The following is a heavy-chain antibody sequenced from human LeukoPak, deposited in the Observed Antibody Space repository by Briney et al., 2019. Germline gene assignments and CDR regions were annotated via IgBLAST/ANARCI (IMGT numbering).Heavy chain of an antibody. D-gene: IGHD6-19*01. Sequence: PSETLSLTCTVSGGSINSGGYYWNWIRQHPGKGLEWIGYMSYSGSTYYNPSLKSRVTISVDTSQNQFSLKLSSVTAADTAVYYCARQNSVAGTSFDYWGQGTLVTVSS. V-gene: IGHV4-39*01. CDR1: GGSINSGGYY. CDR3: ARQNSVAGTSFDY. J-gene: IGHJ4*02. CDR2: MSYSGST.